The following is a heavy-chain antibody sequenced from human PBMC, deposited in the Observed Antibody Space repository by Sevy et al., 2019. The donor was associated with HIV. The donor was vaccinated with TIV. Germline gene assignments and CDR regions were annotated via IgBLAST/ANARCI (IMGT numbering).Heavy chain of an antibody. CDR2: INPNSGGT. J-gene: IGHJ3*02. CDR3: ARSKRITMVRGAPDAFDI. Sequence: ASVKVSCKASGYTFTGYYMHWVRQAPGQGLEWMGWINPNSGGTNYAQKFQGRVTMTRDTSISTAYMELSRLRSDDTAVSYCARSKRITMVRGAPDAFDIWGQGTMVTVSS. CDR1: GYTFTGYY. D-gene: IGHD3-10*01. V-gene: IGHV1-2*02.